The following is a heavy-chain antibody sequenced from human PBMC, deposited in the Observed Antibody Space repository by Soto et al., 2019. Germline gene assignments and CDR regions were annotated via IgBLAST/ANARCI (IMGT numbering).Heavy chain of an antibody. CDR1: GASISSGNYY. D-gene: IGHD3-9*01. CDR2: IYHSGIT. CDR3: ARENFDWLFLFDY. J-gene: IGHJ4*02. Sequence: TLSLTCTVSGASISSGNYYWSWIRQHPGKGLEWIGYIYHSGITPYNPSLESRVTISVDTSNNHFSLKLSSVTAADTAVYYCARENFDWLFLFDYWGQGPLVTVYS. V-gene: IGHV4-31*03.